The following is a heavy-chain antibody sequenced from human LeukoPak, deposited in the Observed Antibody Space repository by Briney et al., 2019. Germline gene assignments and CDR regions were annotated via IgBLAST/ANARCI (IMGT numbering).Heavy chain of an antibody. D-gene: IGHD3-9*01. CDR1: GFTFSDYY. CDR2: ISSSGSTI. CDR3: ARLLTGYYKGARAYYYYMDV. J-gene: IGHJ6*03. Sequence: PGGSLRLSCAASGFTFSDYYMSWIRQAPGKGLEWVSYISSSGSTIYYADSVKGRFTISRDNAKNSLYLQMNSLRAEDTAVYYCARLLTGYYKGARAYYYYMDVWGKGTTVTISS. V-gene: IGHV3-11*01.